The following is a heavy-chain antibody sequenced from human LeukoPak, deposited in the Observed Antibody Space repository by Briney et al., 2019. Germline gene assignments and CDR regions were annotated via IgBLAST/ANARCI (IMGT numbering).Heavy chain of an antibody. D-gene: IGHD2-2*01. Sequence: PGGSLRLSCAASGFTFSSYWVHWVRQAPGKGLVCVSRITGDGSSTIYADSVKGRFTISRDNAKNTLYLQMNSLRAEDTAVYYCARGFNYAYDYWGQGTLVTVSS. J-gene: IGHJ4*02. CDR3: ARGFNYAYDY. CDR1: GFTFSSYW. V-gene: IGHV3-74*01. CDR2: ITGDGSST.